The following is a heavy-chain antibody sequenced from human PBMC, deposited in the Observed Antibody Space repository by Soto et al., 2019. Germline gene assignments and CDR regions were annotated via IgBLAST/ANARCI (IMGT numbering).Heavy chain of an antibody. J-gene: IGHJ5*02. Sequence: QLQLKESGPRLVKPSETLSLTCTVSGGSISSNGYYWGWIRQPPGKELEWLGSIYYRGRTYYNPSLRGRVTMSVDTSKNQFSLQLFSGTSSDTAVYYCATRSRLAAAEGGAWFDPWGQGTLVTVSS. CDR3: ATRSRLAAAEGGAWFDP. V-gene: IGHV4-39*01. CDR2: IYYRGRT. D-gene: IGHD6-25*01. CDR1: GGSISSNGYY.